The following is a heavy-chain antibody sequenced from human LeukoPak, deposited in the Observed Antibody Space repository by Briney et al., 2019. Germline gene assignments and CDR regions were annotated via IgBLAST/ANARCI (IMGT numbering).Heavy chain of an antibody. CDR1: GITLSNYG. V-gene: IGHV3-23*01. D-gene: IGHD3-22*01. CDR3: AIRGVVIRVILVGFHKEAYYFDS. CDR2: ISGSGGST. J-gene: IGHJ4*02. Sequence: AGGSLRLSCRVSGITLSNYGMSWVRQAPGKGLEWVAGISGSGGSTNYADSVKGRFTISRDNPKNTLYLQMTSLRAEDTAVYFCAIRGVVIRVILVGFHKEAYYFDSWGQGALVTVSS.